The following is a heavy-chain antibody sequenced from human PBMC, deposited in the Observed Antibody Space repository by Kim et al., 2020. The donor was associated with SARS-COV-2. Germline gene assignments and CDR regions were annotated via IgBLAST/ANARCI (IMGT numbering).Heavy chain of an antibody. D-gene: IGHD6-19*01. CDR3: ASPGGNSGPSDEAFDI. CDR2: ISSGSSYI. J-gene: IGHJ3*02. V-gene: IGHV3-21*06. CDR1: GLTFSNYG. Sequence: GGSLRLSCVASGLTFSNYGMNWVRQAPGKGLEWVSYISSGSSYIHYADSMKGRFTISRDNAKSTVYLQMSSLRVEDTAVYYCASPGGNSGPSDEAFDIWGQGTMVTVSS.